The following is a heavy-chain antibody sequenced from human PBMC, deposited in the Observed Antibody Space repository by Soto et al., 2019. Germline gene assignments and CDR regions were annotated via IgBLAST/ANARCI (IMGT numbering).Heavy chain of an antibody. J-gene: IGHJ6*02. CDR3: ARNKPGNYGMDV. CDR2: IYSGDST. CDR1: GFIMSSNN. V-gene: IGHV3-53*02. Sequence: EVQLEDTGGGLIQPGGSLRLSCAASGFIMSSNNMNWVRQAPGKGLEWVSIIYSGDSTSYAGSVKGRFTISRDNSKNTVFLQMNSLRAEDTAVYYCARNKPGNYGMDVWGRGTTVTVSS. D-gene: IGHD3-10*01.